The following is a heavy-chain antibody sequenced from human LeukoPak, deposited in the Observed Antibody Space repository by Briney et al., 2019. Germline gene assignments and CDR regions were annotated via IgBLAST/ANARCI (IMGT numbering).Heavy chain of an antibody. CDR3: VREARGYHYTYFDS. J-gene: IGHJ4*02. V-gene: IGHV3-13*01. CDR2: ISSGFHT. Sequence: GGSLRLSCTASGFTLGSHDMHWVRQTTGEGLEWVAAISSGFHTFYAASVKGRFSVSRDDAKNSLYLQMSTLRAGDAALYYCVREARGYHYTYFDSWGQGTLVTVSS. D-gene: IGHD5-18*01. CDR1: GFTLGSHD.